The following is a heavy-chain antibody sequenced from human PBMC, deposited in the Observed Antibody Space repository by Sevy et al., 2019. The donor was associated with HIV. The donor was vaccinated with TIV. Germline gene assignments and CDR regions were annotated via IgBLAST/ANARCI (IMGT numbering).Heavy chain of an antibody. Sequence: GGSLRLSCAASGFIFNDYWMHWVRQAPGKGLEWVANINEHGSTNNYLDSVKGRFTITRDNAKNSSFLQRNSLRVEDTAVYYSARAIGAGAAYWGKGTPATVSS. CDR2: INEHGSTN. J-gene: IGHJ4*02. CDR1: GFIFNDYW. V-gene: IGHV3-7*01. CDR3: ARAIGAGAAY. D-gene: IGHD6-13*01.